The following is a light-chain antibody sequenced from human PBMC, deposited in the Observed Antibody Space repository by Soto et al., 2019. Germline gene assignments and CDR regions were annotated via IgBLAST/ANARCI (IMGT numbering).Light chain of an antibody. J-gene: IGKJ3*01. CDR1: QSVSIL. V-gene: IGKV3-20*01. CDR2: GAS. Sequence: EIVMTQSPATLSVSPGERATLSCRASQSVSILLAWYQQKPGQAPRILIYGASRRATGIPDRFSGSGAGTDFTLTIGRLDPEDFAVYYCHQSGISPLTFGPGTKVDIK. CDR3: HQSGISPLT.